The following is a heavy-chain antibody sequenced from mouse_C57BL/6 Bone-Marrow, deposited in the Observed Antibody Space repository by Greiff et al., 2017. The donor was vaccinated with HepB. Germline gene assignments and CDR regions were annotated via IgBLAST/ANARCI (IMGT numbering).Heavy chain of an antibody. J-gene: IGHJ1*03. CDR1: GFSLSTSGMG. CDR3: ARRAYYGSSFLYFDV. Sequence: QVTLKASGPGILQSSQTLSLTCSFSGFSLSTSGMGVSWIRQPSGKGLEWLAHIYWDDDTRYNPSLKSRLTISKDTSRNQVFLKITSGDTADTATYYCARRAYYGSSFLYFDVWGTGTTVTVSS. V-gene: IGHV8-12*01. D-gene: IGHD1-1*01. CDR2: IYWDDDT.